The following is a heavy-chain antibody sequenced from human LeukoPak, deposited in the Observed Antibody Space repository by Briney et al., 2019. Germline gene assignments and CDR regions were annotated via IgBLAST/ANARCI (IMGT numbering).Heavy chain of an antibody. J-gene: IGHJ4*02. CDR1: GGSISSYY. CDR2: IYYSGST. CDR3: ARVSGDSSGYYHLDY. D-gene: IGHD3-22*01. Sequence: PSETLSLTCTVSGGSISSYYWSWIRQPPGKGLEWIGYIYYSGSTNYNPSLKSRVTISVDTSKNQFSLKLSSVTAADTAVYYCARVSGDSSGYYHLDYWGQGTLVTVSS. V-gene: IGHV4-59*01.